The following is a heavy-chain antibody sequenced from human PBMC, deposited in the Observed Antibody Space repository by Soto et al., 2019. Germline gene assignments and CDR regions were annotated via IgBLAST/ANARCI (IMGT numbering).Heavy chain of an antibody. CDR1: GGSISSGGYY. V-gene: IGHV4-31*03. CDR3: ARDKEYYYGSGSTHANWFDP. CDR2: IYYSGST. Sequence: PSETLSLTCTVSGGSISSGGYYWSWIRQHPGKGLEWIGYIYYSGSTYYNPSLKSRVTISVDTSKNQFSLKLSSVTAADTAVYYCARDKEYYYGSGSTHANWFDPWGQGTLVTVSS. D-gene: IGHD3-10*01. J-gene: IGHJ5*02.